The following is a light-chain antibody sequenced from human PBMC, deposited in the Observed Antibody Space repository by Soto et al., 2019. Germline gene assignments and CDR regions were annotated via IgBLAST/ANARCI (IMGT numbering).Light chain of an antibody. Sequence: DIQMTQSPSTLSASVGDRVTITCRASQSISSWLAWYQQKPGKAPKLLIYKASSLESGVPSRFSGSGSGREFTLTISSLQPDDFATYYCQQFNNYPWTFGQGTRVDIK. CDR3: QQFNNYPWT. J-gene: IGKJ1*01. CDR2: KAS. CDR1: QSISSW. V-gene: IGKV1-5*03.